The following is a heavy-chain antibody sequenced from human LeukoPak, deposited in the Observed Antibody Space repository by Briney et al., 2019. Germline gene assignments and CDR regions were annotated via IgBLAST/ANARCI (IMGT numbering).Heavy chain of an antibody. CDR1: GFTFSNYA. CDR3: AKWGDYDVLTGYYDSDY. CDR2: VSGRDTST. J-gene: IGHJ4*02. V-gene: IGHV3-23*01. D-gene: IGHD3-9*01. Sequence: PRASLRLSCAASGFTFSNYAMSWVRQAPGKGLEWVSAVSGRDTSTYYTDSVKGRFTISRDNSKNTLYLQMNSLSAEDTAIYYCAKWGDYDVLTGYYDSDYWGQGTLVTVSS.